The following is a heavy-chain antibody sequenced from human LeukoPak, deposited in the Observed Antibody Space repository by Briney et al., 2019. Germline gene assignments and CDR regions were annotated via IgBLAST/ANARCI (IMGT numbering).Heavy chain of an antibody. D-gene: IGHD3-3*01. CDR3: VRDSAGYYHDVDY. V-gene: IGHV1-18*01. J-gene: IGHJ4*02. Sequence: GASVKVSCEASGYTFTSYGISWVRQAPGQGLEWMGWISAYNGNTNYAQKPQGRVTMTTDTSTSTAYMELRSLRSDDTAVYYCVRDSAGYYHDVDYWGQGTLVTVSS. CDR1: GYTFTSYG. CDR2: ISAYNGNT.